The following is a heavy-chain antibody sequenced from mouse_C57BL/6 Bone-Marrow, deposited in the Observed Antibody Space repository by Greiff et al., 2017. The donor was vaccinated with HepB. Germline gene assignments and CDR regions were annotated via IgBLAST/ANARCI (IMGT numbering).Heavy chain of an antibody. CDR3: AREGPWFAY. CDR1: GYTFTSYG. Sequence: VQLQQSGAELARPGASVKLSFKASGYTFTSYGISWVKQRTGQGLEWIGEIYPRSGNTYYNEKFKGKATLTADKSSSTAYMELRSLTSEDSAVYFCAREGPWFAYWGQGTLVTVSA. V-gene: IGHV1-81*01. J-gene: IGHJ3*01. CDR2: IYPRSGNT.